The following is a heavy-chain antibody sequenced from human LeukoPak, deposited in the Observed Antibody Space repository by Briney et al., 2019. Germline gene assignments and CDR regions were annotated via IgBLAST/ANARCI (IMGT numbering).Heavy chain of an antibody. CDR1: GFAFSSYS. CDR3: ARGNYFDY. V-gene: IGHV3-21*01. CDR2: ISTTTYT. J-gene: IGHJ4*02. D-gene: IGHD3-10*01. Sequence: GGSLRLSCAASGFAFSSYSMHWVRQAPGKGLEWVSSISTTTYTYYADSVKGRFTISRDNAKNSLYLQMNSLRAEDTGVYYCARGNYFDYWGQGTLVTVSS.